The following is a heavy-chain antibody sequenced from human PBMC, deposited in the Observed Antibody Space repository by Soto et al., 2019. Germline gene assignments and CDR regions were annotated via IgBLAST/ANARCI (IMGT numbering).Heavy chain of an antibody. CDR2: IIPIPGTA. V-gene: IGHV1-69*01. CDR1: GGTCGSYA. Sequence: QVQLVQSGAEVKKPGSSVKVSCKASGGTCGSYAISWVRQAPGQGLEWMGGIIPIPGTANYAQKFQGRVTIAADGSTSTAYMELSSLRSEDTAVYYCARSQGSSTSLEIYYYYYYGMDVWGQGTTVTVSS. CDR3: ARSQGSSTSLEIYYYYYYGMDV. D-gene: IGHD2-2*01. J-gene: IGHJ6*02.